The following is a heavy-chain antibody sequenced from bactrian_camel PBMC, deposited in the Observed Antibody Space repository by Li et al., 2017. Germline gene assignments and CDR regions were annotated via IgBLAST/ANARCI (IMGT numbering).Heavy chain of an antibody. CDR1: GITYGDAC. V-gene: IGHV3-2*01. Sequence: HVQLVESGGGSVQPGGSLRLSCAGFGITYGDACMGWLREVPGKAREVVASIYALSGGTKYVDSVKGRFTISRDNAKNTVYLQMNSLKPVDTAMYQCATWDENNWGQGTQVTVS. CDR3: ATWDENN. CDR2: IYALSGGT. J-gene: IGHJ4*01.